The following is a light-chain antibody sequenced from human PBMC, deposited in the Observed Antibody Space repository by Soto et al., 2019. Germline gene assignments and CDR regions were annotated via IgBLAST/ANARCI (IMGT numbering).Light chain of an antibody. CDR2: GAS. CDR3: QQYNNWPQT. Sequence: EIVMTQSPATLSVSPGERATLSSGPSRRVGGTLAWYQQKPGQAPRLLINGASTRATGIPARFSGSGSGTEFTLTISSLQSEDFAVYYCQQYNNWPQTFGQGTKVEIK. J-gene: IGKJ1*01. CDR1: RRVGGT. V-gene: IGKV3-15*01.